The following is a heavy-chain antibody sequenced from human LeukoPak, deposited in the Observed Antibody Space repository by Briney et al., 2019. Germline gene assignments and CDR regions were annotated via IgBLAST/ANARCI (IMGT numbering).Heavy chain of an antibody. D-gene: IGHD2-15*01. CDR2: ISGSGGST. J-gene: IGHJ4*02. V-gene: IGHV3-23*01. CDR3: ARQLGYCSDGSCYFDS. Sequence: PGGSLRLSCAASGFTFSNYAMSWVRQAPGRGLEWVSAISGSGGSTYDADSVKGRFTISRDNSKNTLHLQMNSLRAEDTAVYHCARQLGYCSDGSCYFDSWGQGTLVTASS. CDR1: GFTFSNYA.